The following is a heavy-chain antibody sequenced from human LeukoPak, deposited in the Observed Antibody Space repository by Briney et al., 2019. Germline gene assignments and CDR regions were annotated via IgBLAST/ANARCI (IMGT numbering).Heavy chain of an antibody. D-gene: IGHD1-26*01. CDR1: GYTFTGYY. J-gene: IGHJ4*02. Sequence: ASVKVSCKASGYTFTGYYMHWVRQAPGQGLEWMGWINPNSGGTNYAQKFQGWVTMTRDTSISTAYMELSRLRSDDTAVYYCARGVVGAGDAGTDYWAREPWSPSPQ. CDR3: ARGVVGAGDAGTDY. V-gene: IGHV1-2*04. CDR2: INPNSGGT.